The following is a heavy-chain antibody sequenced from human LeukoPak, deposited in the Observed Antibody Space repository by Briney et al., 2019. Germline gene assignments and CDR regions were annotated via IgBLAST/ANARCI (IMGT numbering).Heavy chain of an antibody. CDR2: IYYSGST. D-gene: IGHD3-10*01. V-gene: IGHV4-59*01. CDR3: ARGRPIITMVRGVISYFDY. J-gene: IGHJ4*02. CDR1: GGSISSYY. Sequence: SETLSLTCTVSGGSISSYYWSWIRQPPGKGLEWIGYIYYSGSTNYNPSLKSRVTISVDTSKNQFSLKLSSVTAADTAVYYCARGRPIITMVRGVISYFDYWGQGTLVTVSS.